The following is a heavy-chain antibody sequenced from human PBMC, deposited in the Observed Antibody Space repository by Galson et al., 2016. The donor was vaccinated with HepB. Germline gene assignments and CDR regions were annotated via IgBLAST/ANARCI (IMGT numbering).Heavy chain of an antibody. CDR3: TRDPSGRLMIYPYYFDF. CDR1: GDSITSPSYY. J-gene: IGHJ4*02. Sequence: SETLSLTCSVSGDSITSPSYYWGWVRQPPGKGLEWIGSIYHSGSSYYNPSLKSRVTISLDTSKNHFSLRLSSVTAADTAVYYCTRDPSGRLMIYPYYFDFWGQGTLVTVSS. V-gene: IGHV4-39*07. CDR2: IYHSGSS. D-gene: IGHD2-21*02.